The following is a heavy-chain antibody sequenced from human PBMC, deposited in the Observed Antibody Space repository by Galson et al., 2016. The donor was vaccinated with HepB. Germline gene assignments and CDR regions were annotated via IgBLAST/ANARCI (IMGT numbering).Heavy chain of an antibody. Sequence: EILSLTCAVYGGSFSGFYWTWIRQPPGKGLEWIGEINHSGSTNYNPSLKSRLTISVDTSKNQLSLKLSSVTAADTAVYYCARGFTTMLRGVVMPNWIDPWGQGTLVTVSS. CDR2: INHSGST. CDR1: GGSFSGFY. D-gene: IGHD3-10*01. V-gene: IGHV4-34*01. J-gene: IGHJ5*02. CDR3: ARGFTTMLRGVVMPNWIDP.